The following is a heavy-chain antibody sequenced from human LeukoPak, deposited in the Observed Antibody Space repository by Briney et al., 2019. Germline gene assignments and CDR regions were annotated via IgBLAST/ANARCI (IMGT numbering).Heavy chain of an antibody. CDR1: GFTFSSYS. D-gene: IGHD3-3*01. J-gene: IGHJ4*02. CDR2: ISSSGGST. V-gene: IGHV3-23*01. Sequence: PGGSLRLSCAASGFTFSSYSMSWVRQAPGKGLEWVSAISSSGGSTYYADSVKGRFTISRDNSKNTLYLQMNSLRAEVNGVYYCENAVFWCGYCSLCRQSDYWGQGTLVTVSS. CDR3: ENAVFWCGYCSLCRQSDY.